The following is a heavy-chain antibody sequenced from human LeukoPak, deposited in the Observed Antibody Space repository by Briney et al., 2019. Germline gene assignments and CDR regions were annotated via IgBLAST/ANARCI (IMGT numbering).Heavy chain of an antibody. Sequence: GGSLRLSCAASGFTFSSCGMHWVRQAPGKGLEWVAVISYDGSNKYYADSVKGRFTISRDNSKNTLYLQMNSLRAEDTAVYYCARGRASWYVDYWGQGTLVTVSS. CDR2: ISYDGSNK. V-gene: IGHV3-30*19. J-gene: IGHJ4*02. CDR3: ARGRASWYVDY. CDR1: GFTFSSCG. D-gene: IGHD6-13*01.